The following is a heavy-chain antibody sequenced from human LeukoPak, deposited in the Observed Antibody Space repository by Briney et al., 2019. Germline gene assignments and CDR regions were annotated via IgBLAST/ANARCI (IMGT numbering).Heavy chain of an antibody. J-gene: IGHJ4*02. CDR1: GFTFSSYW. Sequence: GGSLRLSCAASGFTFSSYWMSWVRQAPGKGLEWVADIKQDGSEKYYVDSVKGRFTISRDNAKNSLYLQMNSLRAEDTAVYYCAVNGYSSGWYYYYWGQGTLVTVSS. D-gene: IGHD6-19*01. CDR2: IKQDGSEK. CDR3: AVNGYSSGWYYYY. V-gene: IGHV3-7*01.